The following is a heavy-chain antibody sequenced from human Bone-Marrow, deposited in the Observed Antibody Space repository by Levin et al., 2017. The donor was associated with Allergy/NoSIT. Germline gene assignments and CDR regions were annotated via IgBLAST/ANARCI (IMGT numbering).Heavy chain of an antibody. J-gene: IGHJ5*02. CDR2: INPNSGGT. Sequence: GASVKVSCKASGYTFTGYYMHWVRQAPGQGLEWMGWINPNSGGTNYAQKFQGRVTMTRDTSISTAYMELSRLRSDDTAVYYCARSSKVAVAGTGLDWFDPWGQGTLVTVSS. CDR3: ARSSKVAVAGTGLDWFDP. D-gene: IGHD6-19*01. CDR1: GYTFTGYY. V-gene: IGHV1-2*02.